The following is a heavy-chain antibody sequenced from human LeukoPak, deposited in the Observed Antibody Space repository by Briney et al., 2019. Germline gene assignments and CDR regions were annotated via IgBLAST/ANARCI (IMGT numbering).Heavy chain of an antibody. CDR1: GFTFSSYG. CDR3: AKGSGMAARRSNYFDP. V-gene: IGHV3-33*06. Sequence: GGSLRLSCAASGFTFSSYGMHWVRQAPGKGLEWVAVIWYDGSDKYYADSVKGRFSISRDNSKNTLYLQMNSLRAEDTAIYYCAKGSGMAARRSNYFDPWGQGTLVTVSS. CDR2: IWYDGSDK. D-gene: IGHD6-6*01. J-gene: IGHJ5*02.